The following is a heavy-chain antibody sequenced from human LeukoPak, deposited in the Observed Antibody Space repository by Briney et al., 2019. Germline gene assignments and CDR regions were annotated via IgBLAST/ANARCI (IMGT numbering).Heavy chain of an antibody. CDR2: IYTSGST. CDR1: GGSISSYY. Sequence: PSETLSLTCTVSGGSISSYYWSWIRQPAGKGLEWIGRIYTSGSTNYNPSLKSRVTMSVDTSKNQFSLKLSSVTAADTAVYFCASPYNYGKDDAFDIWGQGTMVTVSS. CDR3: ASPYNYGKDDAFDI. J-gene: IGHJ3*02. D-gene: IGHD3-16*01. V-gene: IGHV4-4*07.